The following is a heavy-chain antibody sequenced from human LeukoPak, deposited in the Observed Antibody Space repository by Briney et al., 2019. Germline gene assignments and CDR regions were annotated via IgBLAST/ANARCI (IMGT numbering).Heavy chain of an antibody. D-gene: IGHD3-10*01. Sequence: SETLSLTCTVSGDSISNYYWNWIRQPPGKGLEWIGYGHYGGSTFYNPFLNSRVTLSVDTSKNQFSLKLTSVTAADTAVYYCARWGETSALRVHAFDIWGQGTMVTVSS. CDR3: ARWGETSALRVHAFDI. J-gene: IGHJ3*02. V-gene: IGHV4-59*01. CDR2: GHYGGST. CDR1: GDSISNYY.